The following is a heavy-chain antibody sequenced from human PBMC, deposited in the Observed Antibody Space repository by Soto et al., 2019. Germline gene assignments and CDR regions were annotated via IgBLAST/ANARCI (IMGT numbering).Heavy chain of an antibody. J-gene: IGHJ4*02. CDR2: ISANGGGT. D-gene: IGHD1-26*01. Sequence: EVQLLESGGGLVQPGGSLRLSCAASGFTFSSYAMTWVRQAPGKGLEWVSSISANGGGTYYTDSVKGRFTISRDNSKNTLYLQLNSLRAEDTAVYYCAKLGDSESQNWGQGTLVTVSS. CDR1: GFTFSSYA. V-gene: IGHV3-23*01. CDR3: AKLGDSESQN.